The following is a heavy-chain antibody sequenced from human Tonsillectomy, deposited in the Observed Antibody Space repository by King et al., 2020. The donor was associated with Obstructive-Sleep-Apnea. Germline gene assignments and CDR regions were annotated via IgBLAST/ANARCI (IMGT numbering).Heavy chain of an antibody. CDR3: AREFQD. Sequence: QLQESGPGLVKPSETLSLTCSVSGGSMNTFYWSWIRQPAGKGLEWIGRIYTSGTTNCNPSLKRRVTMSVDTSKKQFSLKLSSVTAADTAVYYCAREFQDWGQGTLVTVSS. CDR1: GGSMNTFY. CDR2: IYTSGTT. J-gene: IGHJ1*01. V-gene: IGHV4-4*07.